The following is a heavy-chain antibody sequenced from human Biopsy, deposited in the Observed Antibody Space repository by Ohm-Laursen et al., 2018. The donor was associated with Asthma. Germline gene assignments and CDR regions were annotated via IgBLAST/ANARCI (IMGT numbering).Heavy chain of an antibody. CDR1: GGTFTRNS. Sequence: SSVNVSCNASGGTFTRNSISWVRQAPGQGLEWMGRIILIFGPTNYAQKFQDRVTLNADDSTSTSYMELSSLSSEDTALYYCAGGPECVRSSGALDYWGQGTLVTVSS. J-gene: IGHJ4*02. V-gene: IGHV1-69*13. D-gene: IGHD2-2*01. CDR3: AGGPECVRSSGALDY. CDR2: IILIFGPT.